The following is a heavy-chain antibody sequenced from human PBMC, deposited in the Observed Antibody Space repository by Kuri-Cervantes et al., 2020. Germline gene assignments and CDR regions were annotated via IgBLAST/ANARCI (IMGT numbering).Heavy chain of an antibody. Sequence: GSLRLSCTVSGGSIITYYWSWIRQPPGKGLEWIGYIYYSGSNPSLKSRVTISVDTSKNQFSLKLSSVTAADTAVYYCARDTTSGSVAGHFNYWGQGTLVTVSS. CDR3: ARDTTSGSVAGHFNY. CDR2: IYYSGS. CDR1: GGSIITYY. V-gene: IGHV4-59*12. D-gene: IGHD6-19*01. J-gene: IGHJ4*02.